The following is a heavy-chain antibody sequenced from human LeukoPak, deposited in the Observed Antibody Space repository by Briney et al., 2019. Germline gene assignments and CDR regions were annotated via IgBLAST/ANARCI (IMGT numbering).Heavy chain of an antibody. Sequence: GGSLRLSCAASGFTFSIHAMSWVRQAPGKGLEWVSGISESGSNTYYADSVKGRFTISRDNSMNTLYLQINSLRVADTAVYYCAKFRAITIFGVVTPVAFDIWGQGTMVTVSS. CDR1: GFTFSIHA. V-gene: IGHV3-23*01. CDR2: ISESGSNT. D-gene: IGHD3-3*01. CDR3: AKFRAITIFGVVTPVAFDI. J-gene: IGHJ3*02.